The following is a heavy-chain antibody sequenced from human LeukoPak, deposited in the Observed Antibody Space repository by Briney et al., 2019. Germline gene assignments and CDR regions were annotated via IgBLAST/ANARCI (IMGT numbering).Heavy chain of an antibody. J-gene: IGHJ5*02. Sequence: GGSLRLSCVASGLTVSNHWMSWVRQAPGKGLEWVANIKQERGQEYYVDSVKGRCTISKDSAKNSLYLQMNSLRVEDTAMYYCASLDTAKQPLANHWGQGTLVTVSS. CDR3: ASLDTAKQPLANH. D-gene: IGHD5-18*01. CDR1: GLTVSNHW. CDR2: IKQERGQE. V-gene: IGHV3-7*03.